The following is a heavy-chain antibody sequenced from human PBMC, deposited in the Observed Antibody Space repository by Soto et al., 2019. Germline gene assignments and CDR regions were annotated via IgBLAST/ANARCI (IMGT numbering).Heavy chain of an antibody. J-gene: IGHJ3*02. CDR2: NFYSGST. Sequence: QVQLQESGPGLVKPSETLSLTCTVSGGSISSYYWSWIRQPPGKGLEWIGYNFYSGSTNYNPSLNSRVTLSVDTSKNQSSLKLSCVSAADTAVNYCARSYGSAFDIWGQRTKVTVSS. CDR3: ARSYGSAFDI. V-gene: IGHV4-59*01. D-gene: IGHD1-26*01. CDR1: GGSISSYY.